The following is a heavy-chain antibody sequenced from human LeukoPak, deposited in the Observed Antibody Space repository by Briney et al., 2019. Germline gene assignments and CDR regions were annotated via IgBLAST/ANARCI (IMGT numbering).Heavy chain of an antibody. CDR2: IYSIGNT. D-gene: IGHD4-11*01. V-gene: IGHV4-61*02. CDR1: GGSISSDTYF. Sequence: SETLSLTCTVSGGSISSDTYFWSWIRQPAGKGLEWIGRIYSIGNTNYNPSLRSRITMSVDTSKDQFSLKLSSVTVADTAVYYCASSTSGSNFDYWGQGTLVTVSS. CDR3: ASSTSGSNFDY. J-gene: IGHJ4*02.